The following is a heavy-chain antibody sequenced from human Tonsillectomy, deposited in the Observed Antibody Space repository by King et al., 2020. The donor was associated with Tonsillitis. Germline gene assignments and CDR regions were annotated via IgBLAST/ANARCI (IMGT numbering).Heavy chain of an antibody. D-gene: IGHD5-12*01. Sequence: VQLVESGGGLVQPGGSLRLSCAASGSTFSSYTMIWVRQSPGKGLEWVSAISGGGGRTYYADSVKGRFTISRDNSKNTLYLQMNSLRAEDMALYYCTKALGSAYDDYWGQGTLVTVSS. CDR1: GSTFSSYT. V-gene: IGHV3-23*04. CDR2: ISGGGGRT. J-gene: IGHJ4*02. CDR3: TKALGSAYDDY.